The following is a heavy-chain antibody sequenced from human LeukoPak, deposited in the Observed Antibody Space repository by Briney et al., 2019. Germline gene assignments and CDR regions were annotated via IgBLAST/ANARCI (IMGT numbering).Heavy chain of an antibody. V-gene: IGHV1-69*13. D-gene: IGHD3-10*01. Sequence: GASVKVSCKASGGTFSSYAISWVRQAPGQGLEWMGGIIPIFGTANYAQKFQGRVTITADESTSTAYMELSSLRSEDTAVYYCARGAQDYYGSGIFRYNWFDPWGQGTLVTVSS. CDR2: IIPIFGTA. CDR3: ARGAQDYYGSGIFRYNWFDP. J-gene: IGHJ5*02. CDR1: GGTFSSYA.